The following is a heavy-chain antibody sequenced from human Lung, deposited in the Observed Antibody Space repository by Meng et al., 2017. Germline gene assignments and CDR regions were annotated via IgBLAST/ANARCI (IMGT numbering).Heavy chain of an antibody. CDR1: GGSFSDYY. CDR2: INHSGST. CDR3: ARGPTTMAHDFDY. D-gene: IGHD4-11*01. Sequence: QWQLQEWGAGLFKPSVNLSLTWVVSGGSFSDYYWSWIRQPPGKGLEWIGEINHSGSTNYNPSLESRATISVDTSQNNLSLKLSSVTAADSAVYYCARGPTTMAHDFDYWGQGTLVTVSS. J-gene: IGHJ4*02. V-gene: IGHV4-34*01.